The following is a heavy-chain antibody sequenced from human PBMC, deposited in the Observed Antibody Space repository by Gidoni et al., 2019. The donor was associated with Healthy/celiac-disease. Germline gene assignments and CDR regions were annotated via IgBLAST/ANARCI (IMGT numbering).Heavy chain of an antibody. V-gene: IGHV1-46*01. J-gene: IGHJ4*02. D-gene: IGHD1-26*01. CDR1: GYTFTSYY. CDR3: ARDGSYYNLLRY. CDR2: KKPSGGST. Sequence: QVQLVQSGAEVKKPGASVKVSCKASGYTFTSYYMPWVRQAPGQGLEWMGIKKPSGGSTSYAQKFQGRVTMTRDTSTSTVYMELSSLRSEDTAVYYCARDGSYYNLLRYWGQGTLVTVSS.